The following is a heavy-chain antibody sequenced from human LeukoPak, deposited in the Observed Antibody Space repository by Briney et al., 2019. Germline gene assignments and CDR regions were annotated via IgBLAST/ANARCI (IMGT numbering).Heavy chain of an antibody. CDR3: ARAEILRYFDWTEIGRNWFDP. CDR1: GGSFSGYY. V-gene: IGHV4-34*01. D-gene: IGHD3-9*01. CDR2: INHSGST. J-gene: IGHJ5*02. Sequence: SETLSLTCAVYGGSFSGYYWSWIRQPPGKGLEWIGEINHSGSTNYNPSLKSRVTISVDTSKNQFSLKLSSVTAADTAVYYCARAEILRYFDWTEIGRNWFDPWGQGTLVTVSS.